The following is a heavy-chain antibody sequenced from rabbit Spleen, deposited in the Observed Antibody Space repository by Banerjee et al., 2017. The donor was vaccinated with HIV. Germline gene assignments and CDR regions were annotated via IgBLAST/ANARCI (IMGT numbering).Heavy chain of an antibody. Sequence: QSLEESGGDLVKPGASLTLTCTASGFSFSNSYYMCWVRQAPGKGLEWIACITTGSSGTTYYASWANGRFTISKPSSTTVTLQLTSLTAADTATYFCARSGGYKHLGYFSLWGQGPLVTVS. CDR2: ITTGSSGTT. CDR1: GFSFSNSYY. J-gene: IGHJ4*01. V-gene: IGHV1S40*01. CDR3: ARSGGYKHLGYFSL. D-gene: IGHD1-1*01.